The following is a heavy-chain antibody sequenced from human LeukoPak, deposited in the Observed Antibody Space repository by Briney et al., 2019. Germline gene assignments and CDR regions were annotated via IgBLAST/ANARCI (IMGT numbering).Heavy chain of an antibody. CDR3: ARDPSYSSSWYFDY. D-gene: IGHD6-13*01. V-gene: IGHV1-69*04. CDR2: IIPIFGIA. CDR1: AGSFSSYA. J-gene: IGHJ4*02. Sequence: SVNVSCQASAGSFSSYAISWVRQAPGQGREWMGRIIPIFGIANYAQKFQGRVTITADKSTSTAYMELSSLRSEDTAVYYCARDPSYSSSWYFDYWGQGTLVTVSS.